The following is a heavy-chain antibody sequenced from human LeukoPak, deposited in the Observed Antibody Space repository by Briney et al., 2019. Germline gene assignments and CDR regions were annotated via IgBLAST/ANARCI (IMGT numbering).Heavy chain of an antibody. Sequence: PSETLSLTCAVYGGSFSGYYWSWIRQPPGKGLEWIGYTYYSGSTNYNPSLKSRVTISVDTSKNQFSLKLSSVTAADTAVYYCARGTWKRDNFYYWGQGTLVTVSS. V-gene: IGHV4-59*01. J-gene: IGHJ4*02. D-gene: IGHD1-1*01. CDR3: ARGTWKRDNFYY. CDR2: TYYSGST. CDR1: GGSFSGYY.